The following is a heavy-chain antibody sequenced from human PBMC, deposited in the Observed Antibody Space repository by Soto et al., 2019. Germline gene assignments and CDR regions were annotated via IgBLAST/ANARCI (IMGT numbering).Heavy chain of an antibody. CDR2: ISAYNGNT. CDR1: GYTFTSYG. D-gene: IGHD3-3*01. V-gene: IGHV1-18*01. CDR3: AREGVYDFWSGYYDSSVDY. Sequence: ASVKVSCKASGYTFTSYGISWVRQAPGQGLEWMGWISAYNGNTNYAQKLQGRVTMTTDTSTSTAYMELRSLRSDDTAVYYCAREGVYDFWSGYYDSSVDYWGQGTLVTVSS. J-gene: IGHJ4*02.